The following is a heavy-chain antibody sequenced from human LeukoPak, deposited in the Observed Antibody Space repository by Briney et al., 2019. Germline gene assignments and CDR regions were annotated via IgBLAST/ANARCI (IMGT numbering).Heavy chain of an antibody. D-gene: IGHD3-22*01. V-gene: IGHV3-33*01. CDR3: ARDGDYYDSSGYYY. Sequence: GGSLRLSCAASRFTFSSYGMDWVRQAPGKGLEWVAVIWYDGSNKYYADSVKGRFTISRDNSKNTLYLQMNSLRAEDTAVYYCARDGDYYDSSGYYYWGQGTLVTVSS. CDR2: IWYDGSNK. CDR1: RFTFSSYG. J-gene: IGHJ4*02.